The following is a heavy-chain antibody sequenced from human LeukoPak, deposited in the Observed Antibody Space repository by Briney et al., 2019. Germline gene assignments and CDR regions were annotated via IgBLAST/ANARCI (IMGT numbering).Heavy chain of an antibody. J-gene: IGHJ4*02. Sequence: ASVKVSCKASGYTFTGYYMHWVRQAPGQGLEWMGWINPNSGGTYYAQKFQGRVTMTRDTSISTAYMELGRLGSGDTAVYYCARDYYDSSAYYYLDYWGQGTLVTVSS. CDR2: INPNSGGT. CDR3: ARDYYDSSAYYYLDY. CDR1: GYTFTGYY. V-gene: IGHV1-2*02. D-gene: IGHD3-22*01.